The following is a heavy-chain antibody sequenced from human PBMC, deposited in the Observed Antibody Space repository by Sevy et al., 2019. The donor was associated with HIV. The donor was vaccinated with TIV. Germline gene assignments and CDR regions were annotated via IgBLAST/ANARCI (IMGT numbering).Heavy chain of an antibody. D-gene: IGHD3-22*01. J-gene: IGHJ5*02. CDR1: GFTFSSYS. V-gene: IGHV3-21*01. CDR3: AIDRGYYYDSSGYYHNWFDP. CDR2: ISSSSSYI. Sequence: GGSLRLSCAASGFTFSSYSMNWVRQAPGKGLEWVSSISSSSSYIYYADSVKGRFTISRDNAKNSLYLQMNSLRAEDTAVYYCAIDRGYYYDSSGYYHNWFDPWGQGTLVTVSS.